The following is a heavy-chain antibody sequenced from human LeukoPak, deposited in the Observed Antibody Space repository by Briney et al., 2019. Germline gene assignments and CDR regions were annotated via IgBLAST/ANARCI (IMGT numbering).Heavy chain of an antibody. CDR2: IYHSGST. Sequence: PSETLSLTCTVSGGSISSGGYYWRWIRQPPGKGLEWIGYIYHSGSTYYNPSLKSRVTISVDRSKNQFSLKLSSVTAADTAVYYCARDPGAARGKAFDIWGQGTMVTVSS. D-gene: IGHD6-6*01. CDR3: ARDPGAARGKAFDI. J-gene: IGHJ3*02. CDR1: GGSISSGGYY. V-gene: IGHV4-30-2*01.